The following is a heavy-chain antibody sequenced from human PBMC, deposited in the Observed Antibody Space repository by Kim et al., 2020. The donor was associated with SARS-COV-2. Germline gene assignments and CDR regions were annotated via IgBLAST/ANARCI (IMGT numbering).Heavy chain of an antibody. D-gene: IGHD5-12*01. V-gene: IGHV3-23*01. CDR2: FTANPGNA. CDR1: GFTFSTYT. Sequence: GGSLRLSCAASGFTFSTYTMSWVRQSPDKGLQWVSGFTANPGNAVYAESVKGRFTISRDNSKKMLFLQMNSLRAEDTAIYYCARVISWVDPLKYYFDYWGRGTLVSVSS. CDR3: ARVISWVDPLKYYFDY. J-gene: IGHJ4*02.